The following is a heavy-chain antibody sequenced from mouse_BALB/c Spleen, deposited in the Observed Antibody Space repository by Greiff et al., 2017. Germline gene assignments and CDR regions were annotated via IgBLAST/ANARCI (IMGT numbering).Heavy chain of an antibody. D-gene: IGHD1-1*01. Sequence: VQLQQPGAELVKPGASVKLSCKASGYTFTSYYMYWVKQRPGQGLEWIGGINPSNGGTNFNEKFKSKATLTVDKSSSTAYMQLSSLTSEDSAVYYCTRRSYGSFDYWGQGTTLTVSS. V-gene: IGHV1S81*02. CDR2: INPSNGGT. CDR3: TRRSYGSFDY. CDR1: GYTFTSYY. J-gene: IGHJ2*01.